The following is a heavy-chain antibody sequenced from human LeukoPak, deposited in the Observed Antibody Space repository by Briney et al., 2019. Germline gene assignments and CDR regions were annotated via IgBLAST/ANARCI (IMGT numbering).Heavy chain of an antibody. CDR3: ARGIAVAGSFDY. V-gene: IGHV1-69*05. Sequence: SVKVSCKASGGTFSSYAISWVRQAPGQGLEWMGGIIPIFGTANYAQKFQGRVTNTTDESTSTAYMELSSLRSEDTAVYYCARGIAVAGSFDYWGQGTLVTVSS. CDR2: IIPIFGTA. D-gene: IGHD6-19*01. J-gene: IGHJ4*02. CDR1: GGTFSSYA.